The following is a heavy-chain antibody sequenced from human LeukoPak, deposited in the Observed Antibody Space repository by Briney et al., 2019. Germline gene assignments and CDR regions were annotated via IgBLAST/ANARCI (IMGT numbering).Heavy chain of an antibody. CDR1: GFIFRSHG. CDR3: ARVRGPTVTTMYFDY. CDR2: ISPGGNTI. V-gene: IGHV3-48*04. D-gene: IGHD4-17*01. Sequence: QPRGSLRLSCAGSGFIFRSHGMIWVRQAPGRGLEWVSYISPGGNTIYYADSMKGRFTVSRDDAKNSLSLHMNSLRAEDTAVYYCARVRGPTVTTMYFDYWGQGTLVTVSS. J-gene: IGHJ4*02.